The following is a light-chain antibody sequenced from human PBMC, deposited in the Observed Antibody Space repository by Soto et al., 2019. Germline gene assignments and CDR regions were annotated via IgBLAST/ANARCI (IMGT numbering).Light chain of an antibody. CDR2: GAS. CDR3: QQYNNSPQT. Sequence: EIVLTQSPATLSLSPGERATLSCRASQSVSSNLAWYQQKPGQAPRLLIYGASTRATGIPARFSGSGSGTEFTLTISSLESEDFAVYYCQQYNNSPQTFGQGTKVDI. V-gene: IGKV3-15*01. J-gene: IGKJ1*01. CDR1: QSVSSN.